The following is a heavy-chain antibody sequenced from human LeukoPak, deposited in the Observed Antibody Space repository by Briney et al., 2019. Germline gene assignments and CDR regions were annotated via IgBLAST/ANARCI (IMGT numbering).Heavy chain of an antibody. D-gene: IGHD2-21*02. CDR1: GYTFIKYY. Sequence: ASVKVSCKASGYTFIKYYIHWVRQAPGQGLEWMGMIDPSGVTSNNAQRFQGRVTMTSDTSTSTVYMNLDSLTSDDTAVYYCATALYCGGYCYSGRYFFDYWGQGTPVTVSS. CDR3: ATALYCGGYCYSGRYFFDY. CDR2: IDPSGVTS. V-gene: IGHV1-46*01. J-gene: IGHJ4*02.